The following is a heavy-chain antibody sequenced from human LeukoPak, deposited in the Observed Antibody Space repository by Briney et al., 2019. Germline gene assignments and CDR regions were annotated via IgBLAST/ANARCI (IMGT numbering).Heavy chain of an antibody. CDR3: ARDYYGDYYFDY. J-gene: IGHJ4*02. D-gene: IGHD4-17*01. CDR2: IRSSNNYI. Sequence: GGSLRLSCAASGFTLTSYTMNWVRQAPGKGLEWVSSIRSSNNYIYYADSVRGRFTISGDNAKNSLYLQMNSLRAEDTAVYYCARDYYGDYYFDYWGQGTLVTVSS. V-gene: IGHV3-21*01. CDR1: GFTLTSYT.